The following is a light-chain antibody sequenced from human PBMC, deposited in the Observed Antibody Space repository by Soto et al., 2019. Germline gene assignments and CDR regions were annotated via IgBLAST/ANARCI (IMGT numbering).Light chain of an antibody. CDR2: GAS. V-gene: IGKV3-15*01. J-gene: IGKJ4*01. CDR1: QSVSST. CDR3: QQYSTWPLT. Sequence: EVVMTQSPATLSVSPGKRATLSCRASQSVSSTLAWYQQKPGQAPRLLIYGASTRATGIPARFSGSGSGTEFTLTISSLQSEDFAVYYCQQYSTWPLTFGVGTKVEIK.